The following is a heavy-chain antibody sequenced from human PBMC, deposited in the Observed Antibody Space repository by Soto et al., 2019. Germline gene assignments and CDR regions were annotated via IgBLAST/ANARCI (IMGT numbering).Heavy chain of an antibody. J-gene: IGHJ4*02. CDR3: ARGRASFYDSSGSPYYFDY. CDR1: GGSISSYY. Sequence: PSETLSLTCAVSGGSISSYYWIWIRQPPGKGLEWIGYTYHSGSTNFSPSLKSRVTISVDTSQNQFSLKLSSVTAADTAVYYCARGRASFYDSSGSPYYFDYWGQGTLVTVSS. D-gene: IGHD3-22*01. CDR2: TYHSGST. V-gene: IGHV4-59*01.